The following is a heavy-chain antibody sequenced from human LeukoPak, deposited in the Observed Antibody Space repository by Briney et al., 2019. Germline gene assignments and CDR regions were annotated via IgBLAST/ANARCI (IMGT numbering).Heavy chain of an antibody. D-gene: IGHD5-12*01. J-gene: IGHJ2*01. Sequence: SETLSLTCAVYGGSFSGYYWGWIRQPPGKGLEWIGEINHSGSTNYNPSLKSRVTISVDTSKNQFSLKLSSVTAADTAVYYCARGPRRGYSGFDLWGRGTLVTVSS. CDR1: GGSFSGYY. CDR2: INHSGST. CDR3: ARGPRRGYSGFDL. V-gene: IGHV4-34*01.